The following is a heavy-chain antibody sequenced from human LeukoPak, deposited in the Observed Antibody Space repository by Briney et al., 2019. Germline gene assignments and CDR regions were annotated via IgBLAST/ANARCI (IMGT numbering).Heavy chain of an antibody. Sequence: PGGSLRLSCAASGFTFSSYWMHWVRQAPGKGLVWVSRINSDGSSTSYADSVKGRFTISTDNAKNTLYLQMNSLRAEDTAVYYCARVYSSSWYSFDYWGQGTLVTVSS. CDR2: INSDGSST. CDR3: ARVYSSSWYSFDY. CDR1: GFTFSSYW. J-gene: IGHJ4*02. D-gene: IGHD6-13*01. V-gene: IGHV3-74*01.